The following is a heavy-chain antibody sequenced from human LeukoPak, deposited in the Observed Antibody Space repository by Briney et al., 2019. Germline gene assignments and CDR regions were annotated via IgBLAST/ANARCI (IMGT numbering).Heavy chain of an antibody. V-gene: IGHV1-2*02. CDR2: INCNSGDT. J-gene: IGHJ4*02. D-gene: IGHD6-25*01. CDR1: GYTFTGYY. Sequence: ASVTVSCKASGYTFTGYYMHWVRQAPGQGLEWMGWINCNSGDTKNAQKFLGRVTMTRDTSISTAYMELSRLRSDDTAVYYCARGPLGAANDYWGQGTLVTVSS. CDR3: ARGPLGAANDY.